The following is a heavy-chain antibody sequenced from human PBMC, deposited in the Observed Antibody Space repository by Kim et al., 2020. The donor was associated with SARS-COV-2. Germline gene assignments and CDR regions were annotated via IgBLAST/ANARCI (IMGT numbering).Heavy chain of an antibody. CDR1: GGSISSSSYY. V-gene: IGHV4-39*01. D-gene: IGHD3-10*01. CDR3: ARHYHYITMVRGPPSWIDP. J-gene: IGHJ5*02. CDR2: IYYSGST. Sequence: SETLSLTCTVSGGSISSSSYYWGWIRQPPGKGLEWIGSIYYSGSTYYNPSLKSRVTISVDTSKNQFSLKLSSVTAADTAVYYCARHYHYITMVRGPPSWIDPLGQGTLVTVSS.